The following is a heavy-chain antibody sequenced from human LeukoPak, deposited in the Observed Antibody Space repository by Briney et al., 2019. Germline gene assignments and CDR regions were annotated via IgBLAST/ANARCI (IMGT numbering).Heavy chain of an antibody. D-gene: IGHD1-26*01. J-gene: IGHJ4*02. CDR1: GFTFSSYA. V-gene: IGHV3-30-3*01. CDR3: AREGVGATTPVFDY. CDR2: ISYDGSTT. Sequence: GRSLRLSCAASGFTFSSYAMNWVRQAPGKGLEWVAVISYDGSTTYYADSVKGRFTISRDNSKNTLYLQMNSLRAEDTAVYYCAREGVGATTPVFDYWGQGTLVTVSS.